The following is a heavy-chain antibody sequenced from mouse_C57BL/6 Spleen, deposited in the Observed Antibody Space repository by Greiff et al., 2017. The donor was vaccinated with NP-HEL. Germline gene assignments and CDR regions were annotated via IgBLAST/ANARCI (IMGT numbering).Heavy chain of an antibody. D-gene: IGHD2-2*01. CDR2: ISSGGDYI. Sequence: EVKLVESGEGLVKPGGSLKLSCAASGFTFSSYAMSWVRQTPEKRLEWVAYISSGGDYIYYADTVKGRFTISRDNARNTLYLQMSSLKSEDTAMYYCTRVGYDDGYYAMDYWGQGTSVTVSS. J-gene: IGHJ4*01. CDR1: GFTFSSYA. V-gene: IGHV5-9-1*02. CDR3: TRVGYDDGYYAMDY.